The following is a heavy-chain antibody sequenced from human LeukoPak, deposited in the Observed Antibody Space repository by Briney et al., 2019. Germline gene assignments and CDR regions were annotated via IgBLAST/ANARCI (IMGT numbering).Heavy chain of an antibody. V-gene: IGHV3-30*18. CDR1: GFTFSSYG. D-gene: IGHD6-13*01. CDR3: AKDLHRSSSREAPWFDP. CDR2: ISYDGSNK. J-gene: IGHJ5*02. Sequence: GGSLRLSCAASGFTFSSYGMHWVRQAPGKGLEWVAVISYDGSNKYYADSVKGRFTISRDNSKNTLYLQMNSLRAEDTAVYYCAKDLHRSSSREAPWFDPWGQGTLVTVSS.